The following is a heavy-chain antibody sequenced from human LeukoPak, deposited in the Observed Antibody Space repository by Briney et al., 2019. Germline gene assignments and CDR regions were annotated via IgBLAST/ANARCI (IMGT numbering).Heavy chain of an antibody. CDR2: IYYSGST. J-gene: IGHJ3*02. D-gene: IGHD2-2*01. CDR1: GGSISSYY. V-gene: IGHV4-59*01. CDR3: ATGDGSSTTVDAFDI. Sequence: SETLSLTCTVPGGSISSYYWSWIRQPPGKGLEWIGYIYYSGSTNYNPSLKSRVTISVDTSKNQFSLKLSSVTAADTAVYYCATGDGSSTTVDAFDIWGQRTMVTVSS.